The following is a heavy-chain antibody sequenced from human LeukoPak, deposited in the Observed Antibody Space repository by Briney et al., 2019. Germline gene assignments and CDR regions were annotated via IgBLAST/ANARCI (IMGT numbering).Heavy chain of an antibody. J-gene: IGHJ5*02. Sequence: GGSLRLSCAASGFTFSSYAMSWARQAPGKGLEWVSAISGSGGSTYYADSVKGRFTISRDNSKNSVYLQMNSLGVEDTAIYYCARDSGWTFDPWGQGTLVTVSS. CDR2: ISGSGGST. D-gene: IGHD6-19*01. CDR1: GFTFSSYA. V-gene: IGHV3-23*01. CDR3: ARDSGWTFDP.